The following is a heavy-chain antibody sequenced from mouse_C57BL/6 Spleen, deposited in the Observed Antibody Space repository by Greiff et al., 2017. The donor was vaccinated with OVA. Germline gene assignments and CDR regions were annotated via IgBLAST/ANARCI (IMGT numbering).Heavy chain of an antibody. CDR1: GFNIKNTY. V-gene: IGHV14-3*01. J-gene: IGHJ4*01. Sequence: EVQGVESVAELVRPGASVKLSCTASGFNIKNTYMHWVKQRPEQGLEWIGRIDPANGNTKYAPKFQGKATITADTSSNTAYLQLSSLTSEDTAIYYCARTTPYYDYDGYAMDYWGQGTSVTVSS. D-gene: IGHD2-4*01. CDR3: ARTTPYYDYDGYAMDY. CDR2: IDPANGNT.